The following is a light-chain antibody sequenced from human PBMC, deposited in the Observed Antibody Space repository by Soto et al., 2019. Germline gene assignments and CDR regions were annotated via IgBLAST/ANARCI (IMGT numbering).Light chain of an antibody. V-gene: IGKV2-28*01. CDR1: QSLLHSNGYNY. CDR3: IQALQTPWT. J-gene: IGKJ1*01. Sequence: DIVMTQSPLSLPVTPREPASISCRSSQSLLHSNGYNYLDWYLQKPGQSPQLLIYLGSNRASGVPDRFSGSGSGTDFTLKISRVEAEDVGVYYCIQALQTPWTFGQGTKVEIK. CDR2: LGS.